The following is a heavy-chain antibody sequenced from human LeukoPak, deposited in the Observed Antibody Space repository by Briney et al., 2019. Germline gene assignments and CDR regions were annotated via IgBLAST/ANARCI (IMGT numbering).Heavy chain of an antibody. CDR2: IYHSGST. Sequence: PSQTLSLTCTVSGGSISNGGYYWSWIRQPPGKGLEWIGYIYHSGSTYYNPSLKSRVTISVDRSKNQFSLKLSSVTAADTAVYYCARYWDQLLIRRAFDIWGQGTMVTVSS. V-gene: IGHV4-30-2*01. J-gene: IGHJ3*02. D-gene: IGHD2-2*01. CDR3: ARYWDQLLIRRAFDI. CDR1: GGSISNGGYY.